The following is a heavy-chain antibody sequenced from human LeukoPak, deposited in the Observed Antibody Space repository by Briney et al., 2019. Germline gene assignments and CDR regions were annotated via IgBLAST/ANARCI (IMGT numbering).Heavy chain of an antibody. CDR2: ISYDGSNK. CDR3: ARAGYYGSGGYAPFAY. J-gene: IGHJ4*02. V-gene: IGHV3-30-3*01. D-gene: IGHD3-10*01. CDR1: GFTFSRYA. Sequence: PGGSLRLSCAASGFTFSRYAMHWVRQAPGKGLEWVAVISYDGSNKYYADSVKGRFTISRDNSKNTLYLQMNSLRAEDTAVYYCARAGYYGSGGYAPFAYWGQGTLVTVSS.